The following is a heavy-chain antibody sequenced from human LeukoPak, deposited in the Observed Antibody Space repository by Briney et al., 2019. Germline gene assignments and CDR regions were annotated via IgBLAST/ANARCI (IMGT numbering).Heavy chain of an antibody. Sequence: SETLSLTCTVSGGSISSIIYYWGWIRPPPGKGLEWIGTTYYSGSTYYNVSLKSRVTISVATSRNQFSLKVSSVTAADTAVYYCARHSRSVDYGSGSYTWDYWGQGTLVTVSS. D-gene: IGHD3-10*01. CDR1: GGSISSIIYY. V-gene: IGHV4-39*01. CDR3: ARHSRSVDYGSGSYTWDY. J-gene: IGHJ4*02. CDR2: TYYSGST.